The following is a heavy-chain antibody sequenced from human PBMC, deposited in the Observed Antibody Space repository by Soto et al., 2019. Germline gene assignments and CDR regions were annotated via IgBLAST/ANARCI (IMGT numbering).Heavy chain of an antibody. J-gene: IGHJ4*02. V-gene: IGHV1-69*02. CDR3: AMEYCRNSSCNMDY. D-gene: IGHD2-2*02. CDR1: GGTFSSYT. Sequence: QVQLVQSGAEVKKPGSSVKVSCKASGGTFSSYTISWVRQAPGQGLEWMGRIIPILGIANYAQKFQGRVTITADKFTSPAYMELSSLRSEDTVVYNCAMEYCRNSSCNMDYWGQGTLVTVSS. CDR2: IIPILGIA.